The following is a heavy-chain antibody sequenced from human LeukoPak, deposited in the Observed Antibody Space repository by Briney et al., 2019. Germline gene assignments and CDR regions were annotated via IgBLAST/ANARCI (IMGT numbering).Heavy chain of an antibody. J-gene: IGHJ4*02. Sequence: ASVRVSCKASGYTFTGFGISWVRQAPGQGLEWMGWISAYNGNTNYVQKLQGKVTITTDTSTSTAYMELESLRSDDRAVYYCARDEVVRATARTFDVWGQGTLITVSS. V-gene: IGHV1-18*01. CDR1: GYTFTGFG. D-gene: IGHD1-26*01. CDR3: ARDEVVRATARTFDV. CDR2: ISAYNGNT.